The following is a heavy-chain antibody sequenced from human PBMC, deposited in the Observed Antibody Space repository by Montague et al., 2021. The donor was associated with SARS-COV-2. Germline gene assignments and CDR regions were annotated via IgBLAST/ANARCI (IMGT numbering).Heavy chain of an antibody. V-gene: IGHV4-39*02. J-gene: IGHJ3*02. Sequence: SETLSLTCTVSGGSISSNNYYWDWIRQPPGKGLEWIGSIYDSGSTYYNPSLKSRVTISVDTSKNHFSLKLNSVTAADTAVYYCARRGRKLLPVATTIGGFDIWGRGIMVTVSS. D-gene: IGHD5-12*01. CDR2: IYDSGST. CDR3: ARRGRKLLPVATTIGGFDI. CDR1: GGSISSNNYY.